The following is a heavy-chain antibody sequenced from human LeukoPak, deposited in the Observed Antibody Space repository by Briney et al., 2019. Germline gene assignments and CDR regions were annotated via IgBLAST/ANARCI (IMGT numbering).Heavy chain of an antibody. CDR3: ARRGDSSSWYSDY. D-gene: IGHD6-13*01. J-gene: IGHJ4*02. CDR1: GYSFTNYW. CDR2: IYPGDSDT. Sequence: GESLKISCTGSGYSFTNYWIGWVRQMPGKGLEWMGIIYPGDSDTRYSPSFQGQVTISADKSISTAYLQWSSLEASDTAMYYCARRGDSSSWYSDYWGQGTLVTVSS. V-gene: IGHV5-51*01.